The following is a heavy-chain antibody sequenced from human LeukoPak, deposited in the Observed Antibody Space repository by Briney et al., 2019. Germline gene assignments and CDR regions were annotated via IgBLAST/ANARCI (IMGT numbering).Heavy chain of an antibody. CDR3: ASASRGHYDILFSLDY. CDR1: GGSISSSSYY. J-gene: IGHJ4*02. D-gene: IGHD3-22*01. CDR2: IYYSGST. Sequence: SETLSLTCTVSGGSISSSSYYWGWIRQPPGKGLEWIGSIYYSGSTYYNPSLKSRVTISVDTSKNQFSLKLSSVTAADTAVYYCASASRGHYDILFSLDYWGQGTLVTVSS. V-gene: IGHV4-39*07.